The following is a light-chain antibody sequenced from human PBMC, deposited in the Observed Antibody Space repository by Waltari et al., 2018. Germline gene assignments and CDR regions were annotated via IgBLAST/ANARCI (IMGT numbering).Light chain of an antibody. CDR2: DSI. Sequence: EIVLTQSPVTLSLSPGEMATLSCRASQTVSTYLAWYQQKPGQAPRLLIYDSINRATGIPARFSGSGSGTDFTLTISSLEPEDFAVYYCQQLYNGPRGAFGQGTKLEI. CDR3: QQLYNGPRGA. V-gene: IGKV3-11*01. CDR1: QTVSTY. J-gene: IGKJ2*01.